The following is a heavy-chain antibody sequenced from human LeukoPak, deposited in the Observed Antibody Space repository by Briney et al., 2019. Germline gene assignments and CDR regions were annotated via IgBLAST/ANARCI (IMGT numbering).Heavy chain of an antibody. CDR1: GFNFRAYW. Sequence: GGSLRLSCTTSGFNFRAYWMSWVRQAPGKGLEWVADIKQDGGEKNYVDSMKGRFTISRDNAKNSLYLQMNSLRAEDTAVYYCARDMSVIDFWSGYYEAGAFDMWGQGTMVTVSS. CDR3: ARDMSVIDFWSGYYEAGAFDM. CDR2: IKQDGGEK. J-gene: IGHJ3*02. D-gene: IGHD3-3*01. V-gene: IGHV3-7*01.